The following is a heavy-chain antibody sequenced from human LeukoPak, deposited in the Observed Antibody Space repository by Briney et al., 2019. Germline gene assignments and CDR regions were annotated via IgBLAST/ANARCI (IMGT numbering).Heavy chain of an antibody. CDR3: AKCGKPVEYYYYGMDV. J-gene: IGHJ6*02. CDR1: GFTFSSYA. V-gene: IGHV3-23*01. Sequence: GGSLRLSCAASGFTFSSYAVSWVRQAPGKGLEWVSAISGSGGSTYYADSVKGRFTISRDNSKNTLYLQMNSLRAEDTAVYYCAKCGKPVEYYYYGMDVWGQGTTVTVSS. CDR2: ISGSGGST. D-gene: IGHD1-14*01.